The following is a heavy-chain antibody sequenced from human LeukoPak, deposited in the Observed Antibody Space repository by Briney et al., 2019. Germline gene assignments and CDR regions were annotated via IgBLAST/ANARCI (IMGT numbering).Heavy chain of an antibody. CDR2: ISAYNGNT. D-gene: IGHD5-12*01. CDR1: GYTFTSYG. V-gene: IGHV1-18*01. J-gene: IGHJ5*02. CDR3: ARDHSGGYDYDWFDP. Sequence: ASVKVSCKGSGYTFTSYGISWVRQAPGQGLEWMGWISAYNGNTNYAQKLQGRVTMTTDTSTSTAYMELRSLRSHDSAVYYCARDHSGGYDYDWFDPWGQGTLVTVSS.